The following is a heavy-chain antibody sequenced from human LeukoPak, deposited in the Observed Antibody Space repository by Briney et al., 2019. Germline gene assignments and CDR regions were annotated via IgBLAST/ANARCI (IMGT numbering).Heavy chain of an antibody. Sequence: GRSLRLSCAASGFTFSSYSMNWVRQAPGKGLEWVSSISSSSSYIYYADSVKGRFTISRDNAKNSLYLQMNSLRAEDTAVYYCARVRGRSLVAAFDIWGQGTMVTVSS. CDR1: GFTFSSYS. J-gene: IGHJ3*02. CDR2: ISSSSSYI. CDR3: ARVRGRSLVAAFDI. D-gene: IGHD6-6*01. V-gene: IGHV3-21*01.